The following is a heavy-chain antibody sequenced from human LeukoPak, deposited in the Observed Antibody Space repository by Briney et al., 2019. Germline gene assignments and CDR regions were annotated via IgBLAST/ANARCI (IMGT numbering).Heavy chain of an antibody. V-gene: IGHV3-30*18. CDR2: ISYDGSNK. Sequence: GRSLRLSCAASGFTFSSYGMHWVRQAPGKGLEWVAVISYDGSNKYYADSVKGRFTISRDNSKNTLYLQMNSLRAEDTAVYYCAKDGGGLTGTTYYYYYMDVWGKGTTVTVSS. CDR3: AKDGGGLTGTTYYYYYMDV. CDR1: GFTFSSYG. D-gene: IGHD1-20*01. J-gene: IGHJ6*03.